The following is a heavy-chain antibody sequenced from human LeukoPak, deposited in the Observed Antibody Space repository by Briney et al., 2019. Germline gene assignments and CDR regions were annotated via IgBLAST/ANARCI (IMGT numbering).Heavy chain of an antibody. CDR3: AGGQLLSNYFDY. CDR2: IIPIFGTA. CDR1: GGTFSSYA. Sequence: SVKVPCKASGGTFSSYAISWVRQAPGQGLEWMGGIIPIFGTANYAQKFQGRVTITADKSTSTAYMELSSLRSEDTAVYYCAGGQLLSNYFDYWGQGTLVTVSS. J-gene: IGHJ4*02. V-gene: IGHV1-69*06. D-gene: IGHD2-2*01.